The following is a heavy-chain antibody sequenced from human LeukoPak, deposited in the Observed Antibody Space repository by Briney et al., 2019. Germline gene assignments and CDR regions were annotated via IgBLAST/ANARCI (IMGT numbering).Heavy chain of an antibody. J-gene: IGHJ4*02. Sequence: QTGGSLRLSCAASGFTFSSYAMSWVRQAPGKGLEWVSAISGSGGSTYHADSVKGRFTISRDNSKNTLYLQMNSLRAEDTAVYYCAHSEWLQGFDYWGQGTLVTVSS. CDR1: GFTFSSYA. D-gene: IGHD3-3*01. CDR3: AHSEWLQGFDY. CDR2: ISGSGGST. V-gene: IGHV3-23*01.